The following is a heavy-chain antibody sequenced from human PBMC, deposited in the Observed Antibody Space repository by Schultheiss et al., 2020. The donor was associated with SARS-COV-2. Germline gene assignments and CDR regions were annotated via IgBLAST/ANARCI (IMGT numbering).Heavy chain of an antibody. J-gene: IGHJ5*02. CDR2: ISAYDGDT. V-gene: IGHV1-18*01. CDR1: GYTFTSYG. Sequence: ASVKVSCKASGYTFTSYGYSWVRQAPGQGLEWMGWISAYDGDTDYTQKFQGRVTMTTDTSTSTAYMELRSLRSDDTAIYYCARSPGYTSSTYPSGLDPWGQGTLVTVSS. CDR3: ARSPGYTSSTYPSGLDP. D-gene: IGHD6-13*01.